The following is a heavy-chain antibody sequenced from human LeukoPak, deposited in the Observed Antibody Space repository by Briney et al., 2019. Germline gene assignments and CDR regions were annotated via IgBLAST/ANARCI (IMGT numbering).Heavy chain of an antibody. J-gene: IGHJ4*02. CDR2: INHSGST. CDR1: GGSFSGYY. Sequence: SETLSLTCAVYGGSFSGYYWSWIRQPPGKGLEWIGEINHSGSTNYNPSLKSRVTISVDTSKNQFSLKLSSVTAADPAVYYCARKTLSYFDYWGQGTLVTVSS. CDR3: ARKTLSYFDY. V-gene: IGHV4-34*01.